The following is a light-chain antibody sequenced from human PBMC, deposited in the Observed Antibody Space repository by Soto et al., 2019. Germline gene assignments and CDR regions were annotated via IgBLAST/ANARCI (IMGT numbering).Light chain of an antibody. V-gene: IGLV1-36*01. J-gene: IGLJ2*01. CDR3: SVWDDRLNGPV. CDR1: QSNVGNNA. Sequence: QSVLTQPPSVSGAPRQRVTISCSGSQSNVGNNAVNWYQQLPGKAPKLLIYYDDLLSSGVSDRFSGSKSGPSASLAISGLQSEDEADYYCSVWDDRLNGPVFGGRTKLTVL. CDR2: YDD.